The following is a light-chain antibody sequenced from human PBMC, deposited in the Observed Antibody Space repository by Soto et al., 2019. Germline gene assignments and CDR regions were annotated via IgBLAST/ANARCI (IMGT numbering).Light chain of an antibody. CDR3: CAYTSSATLV. Sequence: QSALTQPASVSGSPGQSITISCIGTSSDVGSYNLVSWYQQFPGKAPKLMIYEGSKRPSGVSNRFSGSKSGNRASLTISGLQGEDEADYYCCAYTSSATLVFGGGTKLTVL. V-gene: IGLV2-23*01. CDR1: SSDVGSYNL. J-gene: IGLJ3*02. CDR2: EGS.